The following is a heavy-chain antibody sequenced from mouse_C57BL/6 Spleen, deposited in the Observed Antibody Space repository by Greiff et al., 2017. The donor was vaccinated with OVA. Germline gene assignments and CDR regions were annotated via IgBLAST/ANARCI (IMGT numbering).Heavy chain of an antibody. J-gene: IGHJ2*01. V-gene: IGHV3-6*01. CDR1: GYSITSGYY. Sequence: VQLQESGPGLVKPSQSLSLTCSVTGYSITSGYYWNWIRQFPGNKLEWMGYISYDGSNNYNPSLKNRISITRDTSKNQFFLKLNSVTTEDTATYYCARKGYSNYDFDYWGQGTTLTVSS. D-gene: IGHD2-5*01. CDR3: ARKGYSNYDFDY. CDR2: ISYDGSN.